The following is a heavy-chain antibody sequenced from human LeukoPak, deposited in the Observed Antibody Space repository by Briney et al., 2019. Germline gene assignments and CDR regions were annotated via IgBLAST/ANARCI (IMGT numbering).Heavy chain of an antibody. CDR1: GFTFDDYA. V-gene: IGHV3-48*04. Sequence: GGSLRLSCAASGFTFDDYAMHWVRQAPGKGLEWVSYISSSSGTIYYADSVLGRFTISRDNAKNSLFLQMNSLRAGDTAVYYCARDSDTSHHWGQGTLVTVSS. CDR2: ISSSSGTI. J-gene: IGHJ1*01. CDR3: ARDSDTSHH.